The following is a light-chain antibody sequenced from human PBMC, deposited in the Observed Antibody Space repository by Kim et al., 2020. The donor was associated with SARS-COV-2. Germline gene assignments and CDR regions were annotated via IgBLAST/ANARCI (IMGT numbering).Light chain of an antibody. Sequence: VSPGERATRSCRASQSVGYNVAWYQQKPGQAPRLLIHDASTRATDIPARFIGSGSGADFTLTIISLQSEDFAVYYCQQYTNWPLTFGGGTKVDIK. CDR2: DAS. V-gene: IGKV3-15*01. J-gene: IGKJ4*01. CDR1: QSVGYN. CDR3: QQYTNWPLT.